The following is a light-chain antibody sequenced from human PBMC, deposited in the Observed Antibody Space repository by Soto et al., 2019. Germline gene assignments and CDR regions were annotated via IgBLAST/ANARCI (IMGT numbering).Light chain of an antibody. V-gene: IGKV3-15*01. CDR2: SAS. J-gene: IGKJ4*01. Sequence: EIVITHSPATLSVSPGERATLSCRASQSVSSNLAWYQQKPGKAPRLLIYSASTRATGIPARFSGSESGTEFTLTISSLQSEDFAVYYCQHKNNWPPLSICGGTKTEIK. CDR1: QSVSSN. CDR3: QHKNNWPPLS.